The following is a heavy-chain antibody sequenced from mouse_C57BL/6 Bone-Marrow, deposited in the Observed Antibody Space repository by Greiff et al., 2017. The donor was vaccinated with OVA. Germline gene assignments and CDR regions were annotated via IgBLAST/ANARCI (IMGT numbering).Heavy chain of an antibody. D-gene: IGHD2-12*01. CDR3: ARHDYSGYFDV. J-gene: IGHJ1*03. CDR2: ISNGGGST. CDR1: GFPFSDYY. Sequence: EVMLVESGGGLVQPGGSLKLSCAASGFPFSDYYMYWVRQTPEKRLEWVAYISNGGGSTYYPDTVKGRFTISRDNAKNTLYLQMSRLKSEDTAMYYCARHDYSGYFDVWGTGTTVTVSS. V-gene: IGHV5-12*01.